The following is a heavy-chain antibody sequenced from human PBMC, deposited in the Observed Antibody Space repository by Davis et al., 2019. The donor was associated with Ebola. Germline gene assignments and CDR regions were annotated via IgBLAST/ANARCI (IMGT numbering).Heavy chain of an antibody. CDR2: IWYDGSNK. V-gene: IGHV3-33*01. Sequence: GESLKISCAASGFTFSSYGMHWVRQAPGKGLEWVAVIWYDGSNKYYADSVKGRFTISRDNSKNTLYLQMNSLRAEDTAVYYCARDWSGYCSGGSCYQHYYYYGMDVWGQGTTVTVSS. CDR3: ARDWSGYCSGGSCYQHYYYYGMDV. D-gene: IGHD2-15*01. J-gene: IGHJ6*02. CDR1: GFTFSSYG.